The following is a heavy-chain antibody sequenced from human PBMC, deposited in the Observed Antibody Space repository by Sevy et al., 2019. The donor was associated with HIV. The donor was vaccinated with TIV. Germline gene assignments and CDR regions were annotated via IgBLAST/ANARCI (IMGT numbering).Heavy chain of an antibody. J-gene: IGHJ4*02. Sequence: GGSLRLSCAASGFTFKSYVMSWVRQAPGKGLEWVSGISGSGGSTYYADSVKGRFIISRDNYKNTLYLEMNSLRAEDTAVYYCAKASSIAAGFDYWGQGILVTVSS. CDR2: ISGSGGST. CDR3: AKASSIAAGFDY. CDR1: GFTFKSYV. D-gene: IGHD6-6*01. V-gene: IGHV3-23*01.